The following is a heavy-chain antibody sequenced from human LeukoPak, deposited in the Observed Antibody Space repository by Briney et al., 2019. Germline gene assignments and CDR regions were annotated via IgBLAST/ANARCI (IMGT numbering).Heavy chain of an antibody. J-gene: IGHJ5*02. CDR2: LYSGGRT. CDR1: GFTVSSSY. V-gene: IGHV3-66*01. CDR3: ARDPNYYGSGSYLAH. D-gene: IGHD3-10*01. Sequence: PGGSLRLSCAVFGFTVSSSYMSWVRQAPGKGLEWVSVLYSGGRTDYADSVRGRFTISRDTSKNTVFLQMKSLRGDDTAVYYCARDPNYYGSGSYLAHWGQGVLVSVSS.